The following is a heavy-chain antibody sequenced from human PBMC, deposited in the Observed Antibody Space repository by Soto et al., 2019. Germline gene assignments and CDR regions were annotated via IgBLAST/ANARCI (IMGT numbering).Heavy chain of an antibody. CDR1: GGSISSYY. CDR3: ARHGLPGSGYVDNNWFDP. CDR2: IYYSGST. V-gene: IGHV4-59*08. J-gene: IGHJ5*02. Sequence: SETLSLTCTVSGGSISSYYWSWIRQPPGKGLEWIGYIYYSGSTNYNPSLKSRVTISVDTSKNQFSLKLSSVTAADTAVYYCARHGLPGSGYVDNNWFDPWGQGTLVTVSS. D-gene: IGHD5-12*01.